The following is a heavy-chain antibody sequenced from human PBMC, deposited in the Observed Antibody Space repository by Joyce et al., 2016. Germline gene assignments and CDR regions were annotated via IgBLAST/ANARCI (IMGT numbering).Heavy chain of an antibody. Sequence: EVLLLESGGGLVQPGGSLRLSCAASGFTFRSYAMTWVRQAPGKGLEGVSSSSGSGGTTYYADSVKGRFTISRDNSKNRIYLQMNSLRAEDTAVYYCAKVRFYDLDYWGQGTLVSVSS. CDR3: AKVRFYDLDY. CDR2: SSGSGGTT. D-gene: IGHD5/OR15-5a*01. J-gene: IGHJ4*02. V-gene: IGHV3-23*01. CDR1: GFTFRSYA.